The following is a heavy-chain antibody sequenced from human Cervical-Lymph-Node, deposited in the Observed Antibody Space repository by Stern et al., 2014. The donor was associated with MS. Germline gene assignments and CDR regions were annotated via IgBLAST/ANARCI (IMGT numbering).Heavy chain of an antibody. D-gene: IGHD3-22*01. CDR1: GFSLNTSGVG. J-gene: IGHJ4*02. CDR2: IYWDDDE. V-gene: IGHV2-5*02. Sequence: ESGPTLVKPTQTLTLTCTLSGFSLNTSGVGVGWIRQPPGRALEWLALIYWDDDERYNSSLKNRLTVTKDTSKNQVVLTLTNMDPVDTATYYCTHSYDSGLGDSWGQGALVTVSS. CDR3: THSYDSGLGDS.